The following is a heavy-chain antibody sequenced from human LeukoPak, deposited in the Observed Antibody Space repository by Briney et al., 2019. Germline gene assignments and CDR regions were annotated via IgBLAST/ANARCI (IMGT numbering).Heavy chain of an antibody. V-gene: IGHV3-11*01. J-gene: IGHJ4*02. CDR1: GFVFSDYY. CDR2: VSPNGTDI. CDR3: ASGSSSVGY. Sequence: GGSLRLSCAASGFVFSDYYMSWIRQSPGKGLEWISYVSPNGTDIYSIDSVRGRFIISRDNAKNSLSLQMNSLGVEDTAVYYCASGSSSVGYWGQGTLVTVSS. D-gene: IGHD6-6*01.